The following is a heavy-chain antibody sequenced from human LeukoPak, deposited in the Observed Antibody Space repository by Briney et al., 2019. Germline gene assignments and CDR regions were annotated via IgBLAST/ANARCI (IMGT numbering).Heavy chain of an antibody. CDR2: IYYSGST. CDR3: ARNLLTTVTTKNYYYGMDV. J-gene: IGHJ6*02. Sequence: SETLSLTCTVSGGSISSSSYYWGWIRQPPGKGLEWIGSIYYSGSTYYNPSLKSRVTISVDTSKNQFSLKLSSVTAADTAVYYCARNLLTTVTTKNYYYGMDVWGQGTTVTVSS. CDR1: GGSISSSSYY. V-gene: IGHV4-39*07. D-gene: IGHD4-17*01.